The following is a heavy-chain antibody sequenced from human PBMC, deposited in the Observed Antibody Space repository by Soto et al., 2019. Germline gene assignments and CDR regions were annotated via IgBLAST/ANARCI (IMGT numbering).Heavy chain of an antibody. Sequence: QVQLQEAGPGLVKPSEALSLTCTVSGDSSNNYYWSWIRQPPGKGLEWIANIHDSGTTTYNPSLRSRVTISVDTPKKQFTLKLNSMTAADTAVYCCAGGGGWLPENWGQGTLVSVSS. CDR1: GDSSNNYY. CDR3: AGGGGWLPEN. CDR2: IHDSGTT. D-gene: IGHD5-12*01. J-gene: IGHJ4*02. V-gene: IGHV4-59*01.